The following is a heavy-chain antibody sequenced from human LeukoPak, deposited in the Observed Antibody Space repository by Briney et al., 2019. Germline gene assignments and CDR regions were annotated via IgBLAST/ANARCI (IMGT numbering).Heavy chain of an antibody. CDR1: GGSISSYY. J-gene: IGHJ4*02. Sequence: SETLSLTCTVSGGSISSYYWSWIRQPAGKGLEWIGRIHTIGNTNYSPSLWRRVTISVDTSKNQFSLRLHSVTAADTAVYYCARDRSYYSDTGTDYWGQGALVTVSP. CDR2: IHTIGNT. CDR3: ARDRSYYSDTGTDY. D-gene: IGHD3-22*01. V-gene: IGHV4-4*07.